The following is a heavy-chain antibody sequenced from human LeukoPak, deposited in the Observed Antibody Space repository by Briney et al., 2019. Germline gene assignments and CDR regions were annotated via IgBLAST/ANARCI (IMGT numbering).Heavy chain of an antibody. Sequence: KSSETLSLTCAVYGGSFSGYYWSWIRQPPGKGLEWIGEINHSGSTNYNPSLKSRVTISVDTSKNQFSLKLSSVTAADTAVYYCARHGIGDYYDSSGYYYYPNHNWFDPWGQGTLVTVSS. V-gene: IGHV4-34*01. J-gene: IGHJ5*02. CDR3: ARHGIGDYYDSSGYYYYPNHNWFDP. CDR1: GGSFSGYY. D-gene: IGHD3-22*01. CDR2: INHSGST.